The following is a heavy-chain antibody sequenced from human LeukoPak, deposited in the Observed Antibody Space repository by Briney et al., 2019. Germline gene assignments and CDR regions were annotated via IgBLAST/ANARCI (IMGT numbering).Heavy chain of an antibody. CDR1: VFTVSSNY. Sequence: GGSLRLSCAASVFTVSSNYMTWVRQAPGKGLEWVSVIYSGGNTYYADSVKGRFTISRDNSENTLYLQMNSLRVEDTAVYYCARVHSTGYPDYCYYMDVWGKGTTVTISS. V-gene: IGHV3-53*01. J-gene: IGHJ6*03. CDR2: IYSGGNT. D-gene: IGHD3-9*01. CDR3: ARVHSTGYPDYCYYMDV.